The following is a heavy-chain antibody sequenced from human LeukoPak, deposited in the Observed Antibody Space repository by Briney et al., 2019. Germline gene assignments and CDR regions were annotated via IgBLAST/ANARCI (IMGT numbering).Heavy chain of an antibody. D-gene: IGHD3-16*01. CDR2: ISTKSDYI. Sequence: PGGSLRLSCAGSGFTFRYYSMTWVRQAPGKGLEWVSSISTKSDYIHYADSVKGRFTISIDNANNSVYLQMNSLTAEDTAVYYCARVGGEYVVSDYWGQGTLVAVSS. CDR3: ARVGGEYVVSDY. CDR1: GFTFRYYS. J-gene: IGHJ4*02. V-gene: IGHV3-21*01.